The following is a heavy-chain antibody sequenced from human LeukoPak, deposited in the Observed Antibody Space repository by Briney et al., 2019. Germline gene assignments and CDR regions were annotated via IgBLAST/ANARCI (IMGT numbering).Heavy chain of an antibody. CDR1: GFTFSSYS. D-gene: IGHD3-9*01. J-gene: IGHJ4*02. CDR2: ISSSSSTI. Sequence: PGGSLRLSCAASGFTFSSYSMNWVRQAPGKGLEWVSYISSSSSTIYYADSVKGRFTISRDNAKNSLYLQMNSLRAEDTAVYYCARDYCDILTGYYISYFDYWGQGTLVTVSS. CDR3: ARDYCDILTGYYISYFDY. V-gene: IGHV3-48*01.